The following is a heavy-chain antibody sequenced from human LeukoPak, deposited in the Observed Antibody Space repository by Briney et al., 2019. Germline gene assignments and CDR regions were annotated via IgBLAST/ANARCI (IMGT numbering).Heavy chain of an antibody. CDR1: GFTFDDYA. V-gene: IGHV3-9*01. Sequence: GGSLRLSCAASGFTFDDYAMHWVRPAPGKGLEWVSGINWNTNSIKYADSVKGRFTISRDNAKNSLYLQMNSLRAEDTAFYYCAKGSSGWSTDAFDIWGQGTMVTVSS. D-gene: IGHD6-19*01. CDR2: INWNTNSI. CDR3: AKGSSGWSTDAFDI. J-gene: IGHJ3*02.